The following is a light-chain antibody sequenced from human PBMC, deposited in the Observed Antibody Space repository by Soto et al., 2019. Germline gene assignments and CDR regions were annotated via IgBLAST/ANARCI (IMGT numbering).Light chain of an antibody. J-gene: IGKJ2*01. CDR1: QSVSSSH. V-gene: IGKV3-20*01. CDR3: QQYGGSPLYT. CDR2: GAS. Sequence: DIVLTQSPGTLSLSPGEGATLSCRASQSVSSSHLAWYQQKPGQAPRLVISGASSRATGIPDRFSGSGSGTDFTLTISRLEPEDFAVYYCQQYGGSPLYTFGQGTTLEIK.